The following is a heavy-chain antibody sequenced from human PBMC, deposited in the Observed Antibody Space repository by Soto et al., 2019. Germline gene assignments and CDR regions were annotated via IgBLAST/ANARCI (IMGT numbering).Heavy chain of an antibody. D-gene: IGHD6-25*01. Sequence: PSQTLSLTCTVPGGSIKTYYWSWIRQSPGKGLEWIGNIYHTGSTNYNPSLKSRVTISVDTSKNQFSLKLSSVTAADTAVYYCAGLRQRLHQNFDYWGQGTLVTVSS. CDR1: GGSIKTYY. CDR3: AGLRQRLHQNFDY. J-gene: IGHJ4*02. V-gene: IGHV4-59*08. CDR2: IYHTGST.